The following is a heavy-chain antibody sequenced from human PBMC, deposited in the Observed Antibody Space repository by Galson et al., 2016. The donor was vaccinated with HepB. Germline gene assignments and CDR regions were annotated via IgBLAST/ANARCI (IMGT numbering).Heavy chain of an antibody. CDR1: GYSVSSSY. D-gene: IGHD4-17*01. CDR3: AAAGDFGDYGPFDY. J-gene: IGHJ4*02. CDR2: LYTGGTT. Sequence: SLRLSCAASGYSVSSSYMSWVRQAPGKGLEWVSVLYTGGTTYYADSVDGRFTISRDNSRNTLYLQMNSLRAEDTAVYFCAAAGDFGDYGPFDYWGQGTLVTVSS. V-gene: IGHV3-53*01.